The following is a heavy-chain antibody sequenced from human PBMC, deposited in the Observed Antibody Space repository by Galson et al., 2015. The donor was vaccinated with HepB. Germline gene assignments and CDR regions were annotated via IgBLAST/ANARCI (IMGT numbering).Heavy chain of an antibody. CDR3: ARGLPFLRFVSYFDY. CDR1: GYTFTSYY. V-gene: IGHV1-46*01. Sequence: SVKVSCKASGYTFTSYYMHWVRQAPGQGLEWMGIINPSGGSTSYAQKFQGRVTMTRDTSTSTVYMELSSLRSEDTAVYYCARGLPFLRFVSYFDYWGQGTLVTVSS. CDR2: INPSGGST. J-gene: IGHJ4*02. D-gene: IGHD5/OR15-5a*01.